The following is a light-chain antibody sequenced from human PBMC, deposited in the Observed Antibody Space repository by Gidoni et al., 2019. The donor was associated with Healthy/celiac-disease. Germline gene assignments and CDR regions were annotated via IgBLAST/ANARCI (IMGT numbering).Light chain of an antibody. CDR1: QDISNY. V-gene: IGKV1-33*01. CDR2: DAS. J-gene: IGKJ3*01. CDR3: RQYDNLPPFT. Sequence: IQMTPSPSSLSASVGDRVTITCQASQDISNYLNWYQQKPGKAPKLLIYDASNLETGVPSRFSGSGSGTDFTCTISSLQPEDIATYYCRQYDNLPPFTFGPGTKVDIK.